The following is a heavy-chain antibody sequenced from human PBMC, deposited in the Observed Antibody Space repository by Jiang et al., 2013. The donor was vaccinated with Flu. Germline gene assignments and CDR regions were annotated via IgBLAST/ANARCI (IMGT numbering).Heavy chain of an antibody. CDR2: FYRSGAT. D-gene: IGHD4-17*01. V-gene: IGHV4-38-2*02. CDR1: GGSISSGYY. CDR3: AGTLDYDDFSDYYYYYAMDV. J-gene: IGHJ6*04. Sequence: TLSLTCTVSGGSISSGYYWGWIRQPPGKGLEWIGSFYRSGATYYNPSLKSRVSISLDTSKNQFSLKLSSVTAADTAVYYCAGTLDYDDFSDYYYYYAMDVWGKGTTVTVSS.